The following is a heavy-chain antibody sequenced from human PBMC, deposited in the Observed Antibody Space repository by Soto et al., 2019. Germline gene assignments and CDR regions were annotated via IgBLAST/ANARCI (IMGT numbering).Heavy chain of an antibody. D-gene: IGHD2-15*01. CDR1: GFTFSSYW. J-gene: IGHJ5*02. V-gene: IGHV3-7*05. Sequence: EVQLVESGGGLVQPGGSLRLSCAASGFTFSSYWMSWVRQAPGKGLEWVANIKQDGSEKYYVDSVKGRFTISRDNAKNSLYLQMNSLRAEDTAVYYCARDEYCSGGSCYSTYWFDPWGQGTLVTVSS. CDR3: ARDEYCSGGSCYSTYWFDP. CDR2: IKQDGSEK.